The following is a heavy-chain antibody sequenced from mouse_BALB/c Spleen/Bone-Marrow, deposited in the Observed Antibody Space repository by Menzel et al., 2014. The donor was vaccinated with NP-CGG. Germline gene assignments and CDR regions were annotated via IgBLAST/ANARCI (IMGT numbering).Heavy chain of an antibody. CDR2: IRNKANGYTT. CDR3: ARNYDGAMDY. Sequence: EEQRVESGGGLVQPGGSLRLSCATSGFTFTDYYMSWVRQPPGKALEWLGFIRNKANGYTTEYSASVKGRFTISRDNSQSILYLQMNTLRAEDSATYYCARNYDGAMDYWGQGTSVTVSS. CDR1: GFTFTDYY. J-gene: IGHJ4*01. D-gene: IGHD2-12*01. V-gene: IGHV7-3*02.